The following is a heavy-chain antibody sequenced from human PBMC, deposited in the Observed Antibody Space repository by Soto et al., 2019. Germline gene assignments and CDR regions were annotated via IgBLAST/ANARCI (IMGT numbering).Heavy chain of an antibody. Sequence: QVQLQESGPGLVKPSQTLSLTCTVSGGSISSGGYYWSWIRQHPGKGLEWIGYIYYSGSTYYNPSLKSRVTISVDTSKTQFSLKLSSVTAEYTAVYYCARDQLLDGRWFAPWGQGTLVTVSS. CDR1: GGSISSGGYY. V-gene: IGHV4-31*03. J-gene: IGHJ5*02. CDR3: ARDQLLDGRWFAP. CDR2: IYYSGST. D-gene: IGHD2-2*01.